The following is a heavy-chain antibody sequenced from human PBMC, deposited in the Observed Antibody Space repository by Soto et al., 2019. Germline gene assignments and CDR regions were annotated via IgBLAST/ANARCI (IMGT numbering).Heavy chain of an antibody. Sequence: GASAKVSCKASGLTFTSSAMQWVRQASGQLLEWIGWIVVGSGNTNYAQKFQERVTITRDMSTSTAYMELSSLRSEDTAVYYCAARYYDILTGPPGGMDVWGQGTTVTVSS. CDR2: IVVGSGNT. CDR1: GLTFTSSA. CDR3: AARYYDILTGPPGGMDV. D-gene: IGHD3-9*01. J-gene: IGHJ6*02. V-gene: IGHV1-58*02.